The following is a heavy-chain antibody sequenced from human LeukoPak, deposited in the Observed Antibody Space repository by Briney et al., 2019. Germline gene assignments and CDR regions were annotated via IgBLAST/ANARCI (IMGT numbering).Heavy chain of an antibody. CDR2: IYPGDSDT. CDR1: GYSFTSYW. J-gene: IGHJ3*02. V-gene: IGHV5-51*01. D-gene: IGHD3-22*01. CDR3: ARSLGWLSDAFDI. Sequence: GESLQISCKGSGYSFTSYWIGWVRQLPGKGLEWMGIIYPGDSDTRYSPSFQGQVTISADKSISTAYLQWSSLKASDTAMYYCARSLGWLSDAFDIWGQGTMVTVSS.